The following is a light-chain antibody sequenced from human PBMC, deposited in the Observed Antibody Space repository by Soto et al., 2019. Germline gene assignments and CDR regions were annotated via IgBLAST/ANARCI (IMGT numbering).Light chain of an antibody. V-gene: IGKV1-5*01. CDR1: QTISGW. CDR2: DAS. CDR3: QQYNNGIT. J-gene: IGKJ5*01. Sequence: DVQMTQSPSTLSASVGDRVSITCRTSQTISGWLAWYQQKPGKAPKLLIYDASSLESGVPSRFSGSGSGTEFTLTISGLLPEDFATYHCQQYNNGITFGQGTRLEIK.